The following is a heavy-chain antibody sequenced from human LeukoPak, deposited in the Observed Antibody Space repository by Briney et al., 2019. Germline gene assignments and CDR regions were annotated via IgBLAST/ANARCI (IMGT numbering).Heavy chain of an antibody. J-gene: IGHJ3*02. CDR3: ATGPFSAFAI. V-gene: IGHV3-74*01. CDR1: GFSFSSYW. D-gene: IGHD1-14*01. Sequence: PGGSLRLSCAASGFSFSSYWMHWVRQAPGKGLVWVAHIHSDEITTAYADSVKGRFTISRDNTRNMLYLQMNSLRVEDTAVYFCATGPFSAFAIRGQGTTLIVSS. CDR2: IHSDEITT.